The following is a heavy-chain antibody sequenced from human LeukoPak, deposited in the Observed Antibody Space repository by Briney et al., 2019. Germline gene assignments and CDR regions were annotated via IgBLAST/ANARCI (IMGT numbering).Heavy chain of an antibody. Sequence: GGSLRLSCAASGFTFSSYSMNRVRQAPGEGLEWGSSISTSSSYIYYADSVKGRFTISRDNAKNSLYLQMNSLRAEDTAVYYCARSTGGDWYAFDIWGQGTMVTVSS. CDR3: ARSTGGDWYAFDI. CDR2: ISTSSSYI. CDR1: GFTFSSYS. J-gene: IGHJ3*02. V-gene: IGHV3-21*01. D-gene: IGHD2-21*02.